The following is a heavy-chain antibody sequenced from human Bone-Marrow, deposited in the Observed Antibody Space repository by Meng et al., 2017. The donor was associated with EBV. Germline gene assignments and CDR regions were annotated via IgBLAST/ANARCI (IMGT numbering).Heavy chain of an antibody. D-gene: IGHD3-16*02. J-gene: IGHJ5*02. Sequence: EVQLVGSGGGLVKPGGSLRLSCAASGFTFGSYSMNWVRQAPGEGLEWVSSISSSSSYIYYADSVKGRFTISRDNAKNSLYLQMNSLRAEDTAVYYCARGTYDYIWGSYRLNNWFDPWGQGTLVTVSS. CDR3: ARGTYDYIWGSYRLNNWFDP. CDR2: ISSSSSYI. V-gene: IGHV3-21*01. CDR1: GFTFGSYS.